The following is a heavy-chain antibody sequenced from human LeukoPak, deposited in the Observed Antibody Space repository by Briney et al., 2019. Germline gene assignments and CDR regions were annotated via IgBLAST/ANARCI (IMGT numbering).Heavy chain of an antibody. CDR3: ARGGYYGSGNDFRFDP. Sequence: SETLSLTCAVYGGSFSGYYWSWIRQPPGKGLEWVGEINHTGSTNYNPSLKRRLTISLDTSKNQFSLKLSSVTAADTAVYYCARGGYYGSGNDFRFDPWGQGTLVTVSS. V-gene: IGHV4-34*01. CDR1: GGSFSGYY. J-gene: IGHJ5*02. D-gene: IGHD3-10*01. CDR2: INHTGST.